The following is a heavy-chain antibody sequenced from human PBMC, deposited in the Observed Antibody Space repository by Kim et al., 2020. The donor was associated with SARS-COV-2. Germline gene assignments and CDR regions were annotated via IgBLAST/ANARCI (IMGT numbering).Heavy chain of an antibody. D-gene: IGHD2-2*01. Sequence: GGSLRLSCAASGFTFSSYAMSWVRQAPGKGLEWVSAISGSGGSTYYADSVKGRFTISRDNSKNTLYLQMNSLRAEDTAVYYCATVTDPAPAAKVARYYFDYWGQGTLVTVSS. CDR1: GFTFSSYA. CDR2: ISGSGGST. J-gene: IGHJ4*02. CDR3: ATVTDPAPAAKVARYYFDY. V-gene: IGHV3-23*01.